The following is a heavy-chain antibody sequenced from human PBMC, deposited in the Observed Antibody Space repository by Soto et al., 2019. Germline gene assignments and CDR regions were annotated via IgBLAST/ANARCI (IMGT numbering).Heavy chain of an antibody. CDR3: ARDHYVYDILTGYGYYYGMDV. D-gene: IGHD3-9*01. CDR1: GGSISSGDYY. Sequence: QVQLQESGPGLVKPSQTLSLTCTVSGGSISSGDYYWSWIRQPPGKGLEWIGYIYYSGSTDYNPSLTSRVTISVDTSKNQFSLKLSSVTAADTAVYYCARDHYVYDILTGYGYYYGMDVWGQGTTVTVSS. J-gene: IGHJ6*02. V-gene: IGHV4-30-4*01. CDR2: IYYSGST.